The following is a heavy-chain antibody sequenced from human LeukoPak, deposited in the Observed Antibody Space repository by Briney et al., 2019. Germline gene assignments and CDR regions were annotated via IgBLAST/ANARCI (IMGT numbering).Heavy chain of an antibody. V-gene: IGHV3-48*04. CDR3: ARDTEVTSAFDI. Sequence: GGSLRLSCAASGFTFSTYSMNWIRQAPGKGLTWIAYINMQYNRISYADSVKGRFTISRDNARISLYLQMNSLRAEDTAVYYCARDTEVTSAFDIWGQGTMVTVSS. CDR1: GFTFSTYS. D-gene: IGHD4-23*01. CDR2: INMQYNRI. J-gene: IGHJ3*02.